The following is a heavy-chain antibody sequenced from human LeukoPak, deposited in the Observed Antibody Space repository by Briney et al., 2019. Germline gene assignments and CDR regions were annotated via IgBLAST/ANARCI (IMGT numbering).Heavy chain of an antibody. CDR3: ASSYAYPNSFDY. CDR1: GGTFSSYA. CDR2: IIPIFGTA. D-gene: IGHD2-2*01. V-gene: IGHV1-69*05. J-gene: IGHJ4*02. Sequence: SVKVSCKASGGTFSSYAISWVRQALGQGLEWMGRIIPIFGTANYAQKFQGRVTITTDESTSTAYMELSSLRSEDTAVYYCASSYAYPNSFDYWGQGTLVTVSS.